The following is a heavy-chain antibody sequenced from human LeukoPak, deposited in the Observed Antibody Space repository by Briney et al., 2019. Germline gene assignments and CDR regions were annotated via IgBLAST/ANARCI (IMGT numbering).Heavy chain of an antibody. CDR2: ICYSGST. Sequence: PSETLSLTCTVSGGSVSSGSYYWSWIRQPPGKGLEWIGYICYSGSTNYNPSLKSRVTISVDTSKNQFSLKLSSVTAADTAVYYCARADYGSGSYLIDYWGQGTLVTVSS. CDR3: ARADYGSGSYLIDY. V-gene: IGHV4-61*01. CDR1: GGSVSSGSYY. D-gene: IGHD3-10*01. J-gene: IGHJ4*02.